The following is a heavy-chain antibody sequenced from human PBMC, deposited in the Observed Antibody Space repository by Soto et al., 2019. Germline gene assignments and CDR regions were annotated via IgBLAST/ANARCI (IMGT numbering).Heavy chain of an antibody. CDR3: ARVSSSIVVVPDYGMDV. V-gene: IGHV1-18*04. D-gene: IGHD2-2*01. J-gene: IGHJ6*02. CDR2: ISVKNGNT. CDR1: GYTFISHG. Sequence: ASVKVSCKASGYTFISHGITWVRQAPGQGLEWMGWISVKNGNTKYAQKVQDRVTMTTDTSTGTAYLEVRSLRSDDTAVYYCARVSSSIVVVPDYGMDVWGQGTTVTVSS.